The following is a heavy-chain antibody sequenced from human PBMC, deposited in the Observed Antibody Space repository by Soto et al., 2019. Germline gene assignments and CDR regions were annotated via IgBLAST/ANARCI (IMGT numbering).Heavy chain of an antibody. CDR2: ISGSGDST. CDR3: ARRGSGSYYDY. Sequence: SCAASGFTFSSYAMRWVRQAPVKGLEWVSAISGSGDSTYYADSVKGRFTISRDNSKNTLYLQMNSLRAEDTAVYYCARRGSGSYYDYWGQGTLVTVSS. D-gene: IGHD1-26*01. J-gene: IGHJ4*02. V-gene: IGHV3-23*01. CDR1: GFTFSSYA.